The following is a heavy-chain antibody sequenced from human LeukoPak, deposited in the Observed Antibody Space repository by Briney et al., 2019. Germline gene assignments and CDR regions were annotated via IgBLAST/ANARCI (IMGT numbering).Heavy chain of an antibody. CDR3: ASLSGYDRAFDY. D-gene: IGHD5-12*01. V-gene: IGHV4-61*01. Sequence: SETLSLTCAVSGDSISSGSYYWSWIRQPPGKGLEWIGYIYYSGNTNYNPSLKSRVTISIDRSKNQFSLKLSSVTAADTAVYYCASLSGYDRAFDYWGQGTLVTVSS. CDR1: GDSISSGSYY. J-gene: IGHJ4*02. CDR2: IYYSGNT.